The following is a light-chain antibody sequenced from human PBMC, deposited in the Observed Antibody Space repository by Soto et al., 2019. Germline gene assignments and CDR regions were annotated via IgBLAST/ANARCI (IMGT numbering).Light chain of an antibody. Sequence: DIQMTQSPSTLSASVGDRDTITCRASRSISNYLAWYQQKPGKAPKLLIYKASTLETGVPSRFSGSGSGTEFTLTISSLQPDDFATYCCQQYNSIPLTFGGGTKVEIK. CDR3: QQYNSIPLT. CDR1: RSISNY. V-gene: IGKV1-5*03. CDR2: KAS. J-gene: IGKJ4*01.